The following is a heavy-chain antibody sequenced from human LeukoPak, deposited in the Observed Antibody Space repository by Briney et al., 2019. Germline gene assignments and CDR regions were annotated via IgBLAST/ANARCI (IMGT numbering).Heavy chain of an antibody. J-gene: IGHJ4*02. CDR3: ARGVVSIAARPPYFDY. CDR1: GFTFNSYS. D-gene: IGHD6-6*01. Sequence: GGSLRLSCAVSGFTFNSYSMNWVRQAPGKGLEWVSSISSGSSYIYYVDSVKGRFTISRDNAKNSLYLQMNSLRAEDTAVYYCARGVVSIAARPPYFDYWGQGTLVTVSS. CDR2: ISSGSSYI. V-gene: IGHV3-21*01.